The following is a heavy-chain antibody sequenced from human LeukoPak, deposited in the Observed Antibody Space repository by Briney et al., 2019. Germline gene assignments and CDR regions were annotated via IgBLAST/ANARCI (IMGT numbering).Heavy chain of an antibody. CDR2: ISSSGNYI. Sequence: PSEALTLTCAVSGYSLGTNYYWGWIRQSPVKGLEWVSSISSSGNYIYYADSVKGRVTISRDNAKNSLYLQMNSLRAEDTAVYYCARDVDSRYGRSSGYFQHWGQGTLVTVSS. CDR3: ARDVDSRYGRSSGYFQH. J-gene: IGHJ1*01. CDR1: GYSLGTNYY. V-gene: IGHV3-21*01. D-gene: IGHD6-6*01.